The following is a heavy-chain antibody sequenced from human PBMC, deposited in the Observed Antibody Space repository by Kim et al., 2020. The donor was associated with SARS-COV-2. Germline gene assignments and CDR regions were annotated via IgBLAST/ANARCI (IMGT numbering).Heavy chain of an antibody. D-gene: IGHD1-1*01. J-gene: IGHJ3*02. CDR3: ARETPRNGPAIDAFDI. Sequence: SETLSLTCTVSGGSISSYYWSWIRQPPGKGLEWIGYIYYSGSTNYNPSLKSRVTISVDTSKNQFSLKLSSVTAADTAVYYCARETPRNGPAIDAFDIWGQGTMVTVSS. CDR2: IYYSGST. V-gene: IGHV4-59*12. CDR1: GGSISSYY.